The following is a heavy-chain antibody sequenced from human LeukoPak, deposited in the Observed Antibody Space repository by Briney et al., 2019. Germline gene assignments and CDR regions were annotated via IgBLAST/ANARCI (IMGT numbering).Heavy chain of an antibody. V-gene: IGHV3-30-3*01. CDR3: ARGITWRGYSYEGYYYYGMDV. Sequence: GGSLRLSCAASGFTFSSYAMHWVRQAPGKGLEWVAVISYDGSNKYYADSVKGRFTISRDNSMNTLYLQMNSLRAEDTAVCYCARGITWRGYSYEGYYYYGMDVWGQGTTVTVSS. J-gene: IGHJ6*02. CDR2: ISYDGSNK. CDR1: GFTFSSYA. D-gene: IGHD5-18*01.